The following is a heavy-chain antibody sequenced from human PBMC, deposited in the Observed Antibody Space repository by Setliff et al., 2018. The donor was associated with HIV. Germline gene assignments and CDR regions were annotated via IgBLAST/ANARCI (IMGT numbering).Heavy chain of an antibody. V-gene: IGHV4-59*08. CDR2: IYYTGNT. J-gene: IGHJ4*02. D-gene: IGHD2-2*01. CDR1: GGSISSHY. Sequence: SETLSLTCTVSGGSISSHYWSWIRQPPGKGLEWIGYIYYTGNTVYNPSLKSRVTMSVDTPKKQFSLKLTSVTAADTAVYFCARRVVHTSPSDPSGLYFDFWGQGTLVTVSS. CDR3: ARRVVHTSPSDPSGLYFDF.